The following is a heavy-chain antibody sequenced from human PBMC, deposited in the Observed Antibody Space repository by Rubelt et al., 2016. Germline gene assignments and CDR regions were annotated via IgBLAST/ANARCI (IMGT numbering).Heavy chain of an antibody. J-gene: IGHJ6*02. V-gene: IGHV4-34*01. CDR3: ARGGIAAAGKVYYYYGMDI. CDR2: INHSGST. Sequence: IGEINHSGSTNYNPSLKSRVTISVDTSKNQFSLKLSSVTAADTAVYYCARGGIAAAGKVYYYYGMDIWGQGTRSPSP. D-gene: IGHD6-13*01.